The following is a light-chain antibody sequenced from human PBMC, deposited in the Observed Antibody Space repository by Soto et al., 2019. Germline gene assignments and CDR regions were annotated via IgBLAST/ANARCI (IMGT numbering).Light chain of an antibody. CDR1: RSDVGGYNY. CDR3: CSYAGNYTLV. Sequence: QSVLTQPRSVSGSPGQSVAISCTGTRSDVGGYNYVSWYQQYPGKAPKLMIYDVNKRPSGVPDRFSGSKSGNTASLTISGLQAEDEADYYCCSYAGNYTLVFGGGTKVTVL. CDR2: DVN. V-gene: IGLV2-11*01. J-gene: IGLJ3*02.